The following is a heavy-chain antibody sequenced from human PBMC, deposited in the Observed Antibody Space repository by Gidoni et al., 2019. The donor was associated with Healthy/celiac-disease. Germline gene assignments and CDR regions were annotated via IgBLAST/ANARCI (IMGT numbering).Heavy chain of an antibody. CDR2: IYYSGST. J-gene: IGHJ5*02. D-gene: IGHD6-13*01. CDR3: ARPIAAAGTGWFDP. V-gene: IGHV4-39*01. CDR1: GGSISSSSYH. Sequence: QLQLQESGPGLVTPSETLSLTCTVSGGSISSSSYHWGWIRQPPGKGLEWIGSIYYSGSTYYNPSLKSRVTIAVDTSKNQFSLKLSSVTAADTAVYYCARPIAAAGTGWFDPWGQGTLVTVSS.